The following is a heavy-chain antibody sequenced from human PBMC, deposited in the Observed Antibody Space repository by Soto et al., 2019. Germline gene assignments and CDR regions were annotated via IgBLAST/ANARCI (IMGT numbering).Heavy chain of an antibody. CDR1: CYTFSRYG. CDR2: ISGYNGNT. J-gene: IGHJ4*02. D-gene: IGHD2-8*01. V-gene: IGHV1-18*01. Sequence: GXSVKVSFKTSCYTFSRYGISWVRQAPGQGLEWMGWISGYNGNTKEAEKYQGRLIMTTDTAANTAHMDLRSLTSDDTAVYYCARGSAYSTPWSFDSWGRGTLVTVS. CDR3: ARGSAYSTPWSFDS.